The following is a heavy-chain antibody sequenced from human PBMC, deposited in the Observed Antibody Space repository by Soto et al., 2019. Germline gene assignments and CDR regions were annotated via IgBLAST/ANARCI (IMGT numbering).Heavy chain of an antibody. CDR3: AKDVYYGDYVDYFDY. J-gene: IGHJ4*02. CDR2: ISYDGSNK. D-gene: IGHD4-17*01. CDR1: GFTFSSYG. V-gene: IGHV3-30*18. Sequence: GGSLRLSCAASGFTFSSYGMHWVRQAPGKGLEWVAVISYDGSNKYYADSVKGRFTISRDNSKNTLYLQMNSLRAEDTAVYYCAKDVYYGDYVDYFDYWGQGTLVTVSS.